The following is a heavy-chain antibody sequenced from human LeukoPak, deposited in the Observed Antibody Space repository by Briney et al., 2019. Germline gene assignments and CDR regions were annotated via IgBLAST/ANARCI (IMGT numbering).Heavy chain of an antibody. Sequence: SETLSLTCTVSGGSISSGGYYWSRIRQPPGKGLEWIGYIYHSGSTYYNPSLKSRVTISVDRSKNQFSLKLSSVTAADTAVYYCARGASAELTNAFDIWGQGTMVTVSS. CDR1: GGSISSGGYY. J-gene: IGHJ3*02. CDR2: IYHSGST. CDR3: ARGASAELTNAFDI. V-gene: IGHV4-30-2*01. D-gene: IGHD1-7*01.